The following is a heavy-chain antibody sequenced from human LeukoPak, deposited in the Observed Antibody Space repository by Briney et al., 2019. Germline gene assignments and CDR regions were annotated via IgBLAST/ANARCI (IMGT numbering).Heavy chain of an antibody. D-gene: IGHD3-16*01. CDR2: IIPIFGTA. CDR1: GGTFSSYA. J-gene: IGHJ6*03. CDR3: AKGGLHYQAFYSYYYMEV. V-gene: IGHV1-69*05. Sequence: ASVKVSCKASGGTFSSYAISWVRQAPGQGLEWMGGIIPIFGTANYAQKFQGRVTITTDESTSTAYMELSSLRSEDTAVYYCAKGGLHYQAFYSYYYMEVGGKGPRSPSP.